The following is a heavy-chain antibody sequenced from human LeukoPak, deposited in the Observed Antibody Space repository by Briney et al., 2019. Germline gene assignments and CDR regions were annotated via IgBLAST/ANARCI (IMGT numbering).Heavy chain of an antibody. J-gene: IGHJ4*02. V-gene: IGHV4-38-2*02. CDR1: GYSVSSTFY. CDR2: FYHDETT. Sequence: PSETLSLTCSVCGYSVSSTFYWGWIRQPPGKGLEWIGSFYHDETTYHNPSLKSRVTLSVDSSKRHFYLDLYSVTAADTAVYYCANADSEDYFDYWGRGALVTVSS. D-gene: IGHD2-15*01. CDR3: ANADSEDYFDY.